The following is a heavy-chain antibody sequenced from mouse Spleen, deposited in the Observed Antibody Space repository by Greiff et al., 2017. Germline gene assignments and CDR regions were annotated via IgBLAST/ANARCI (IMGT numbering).Heavy chain of an antibody. Sequence: EVKLVESEGGLVQPGSSMKLSCTASGFTFSDYYMAWVRQVPEKGLEWVANINYDGSSTYYLDSLKSRFIISRDNAKNILYLQMSSLKSEDTATYYCAREGRYEAMDYWGQGTSVTVSS. J-gene: IGHJ4*01. CDR1: GFTFSDYY. V-gene: IGHV5-16*01. CDR3: AREGRYEAMDY. D-gene: IGHD2-14*01. CDR2: INYDGSST.